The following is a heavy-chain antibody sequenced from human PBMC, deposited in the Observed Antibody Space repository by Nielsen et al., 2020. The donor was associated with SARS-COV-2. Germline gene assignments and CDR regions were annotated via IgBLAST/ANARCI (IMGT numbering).Heavy chain of an antibody. CDR2: ISHDGSNN. J-gene: IGHJ4*02. CDR1: GFTFSNYA. D-gene: IGHD1-26*01. CDR3: ARDPTLGDLDY. V-gene: IGHV3-30-3*01. Sequence: GESLKISCAASGFTFSNYAMHWLRQAPGKGLEWVAIISHDGSNNHYADSVKGRFTISRHNSYNTLLLQMNSLRGEDTAVYYCARDPTLGDLDYWGRGTLVTVSS.